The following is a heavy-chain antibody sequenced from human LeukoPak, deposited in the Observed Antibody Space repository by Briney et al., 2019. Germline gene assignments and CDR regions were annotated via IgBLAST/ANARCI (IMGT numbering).Heavy chain of an antibody. CDR1: GYTFTDYY. D-gene: IGHD2-2*01. CDR3: ATMARGCSGASCYYPPPDY. V-gene: IGHV1-69-2*01. CDR2: VDPEDGET. Sequence: ATVKISCKVSGYTFTDYYMHWVPQAPGKGLEWMGLVDPEDGETIYAEKFQGRVTITADTSTDTAYMELSSLKSEDTAVYYCATMARGCSGASCYYPPPDYWGQGTLVTVSS. J-gene: IGHJ4*02.